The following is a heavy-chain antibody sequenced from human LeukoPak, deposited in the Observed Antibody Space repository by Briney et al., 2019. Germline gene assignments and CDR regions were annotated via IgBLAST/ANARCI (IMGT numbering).Heavy chain of an antibody. J-gene: IGHJ4*02. V-gene: IGHV5-51*01. CDR1: GYSYTSYW. CDR2: IFPGDSDT. D-gene: IGHD3-10*01. Sequence: GESLKISCKGSGYSYTSYWIAWVRQMPGKGLEWMGIIFPGDSDTTYSPSFQGQVTISADKSISTAYLQWSSLRASDTAMYYCARQRYYGSGSYYHWGQGTLVTVSS. CDR3: ARQRYYGSGSYYH.